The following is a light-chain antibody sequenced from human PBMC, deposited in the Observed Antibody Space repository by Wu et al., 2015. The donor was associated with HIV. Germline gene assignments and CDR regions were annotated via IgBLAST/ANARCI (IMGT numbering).Light chain of an antibody. CDR3: QQYGSSLLT. CDR1: QSVSSSY. CDR2: GAS. J-gene: IGKJ4*01. Sequence: EIVLTQSPGTLSLSPGERATLSCRASQSVSSSYLAWYQQKPGQAPRLLIYGASSRATGIPDRFSGSGSGTDFTLTISRLEPEDFAVYYCQQYGSSLLTFGGGTKVGD. V-gene: IGKV3-20*01.